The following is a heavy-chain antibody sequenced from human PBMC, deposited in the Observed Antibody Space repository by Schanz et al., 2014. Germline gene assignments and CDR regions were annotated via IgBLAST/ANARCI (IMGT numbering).Heavy chain of an antibody. J-gene: IGHJ4*02. D-gene: IGHD3-3*01. CDR1: GFTFSTYW. V-gene: IGHV3-7*01. CDR3: ARDKGGYYPFDY. CDR2: IKQDESER. Sequence: EVQLVESGGGLVQPGGSLRLSCAASGFTFSTYWMSWVRQAPGKGLEWVANIKQDESERSYVDSVKGRFTISRDNAKNSLYLQMNSLRAEDTAVYYSARDKGGYYPFDYWGQGTLVTVSS.